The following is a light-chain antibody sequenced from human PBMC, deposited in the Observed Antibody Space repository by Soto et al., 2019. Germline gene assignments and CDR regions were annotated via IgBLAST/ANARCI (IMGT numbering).Light chain of an antibody. J-gene: IGKJ4*01. CDR2: DAS. Sequence: AIQLTQSPSSLSASVGDRVTITCRASQGISSALAWYQQKPGKAPKLLIYDASSLESGVPSRFSGIGSGTDFTLTISSLQPEDFATYYCQQFNNYLLTFGGGTKVEIK. V-gene: IGKV1D-13*01. CDR3: QQFNNYLLT. CDR1: QGISSA.